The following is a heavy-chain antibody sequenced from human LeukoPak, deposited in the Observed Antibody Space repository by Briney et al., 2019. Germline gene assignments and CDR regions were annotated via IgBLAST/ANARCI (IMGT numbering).Heavy chain of an antibody. D-gene: IGHD6-13*01. J-gene: IGHJ5*02. CDR3: ARDPFIPGIAAAGKGFDP. CDR2: IIPILGIA. Sequence: SVKVSCKASGGTFSSYAISWVRQAPGQGLEWMGRIIPILGIANYAQKFQGRVTITADKSTSTAYMELSSLRSEDTAVYYCARDPFIPGIAAAGKGFDPWGQGTLVTVSS. CDR1: GGTFSSYA. V-gene: IGHV1-69*04.